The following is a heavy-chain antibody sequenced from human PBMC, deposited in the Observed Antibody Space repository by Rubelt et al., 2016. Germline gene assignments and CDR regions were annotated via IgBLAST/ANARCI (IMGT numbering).Heavy chain of an antibody. CDR1: GGSFSGYY. CDR3: ARHKRGQLWLKNSYYFDY. D-gene: IGHD5-18*01. Sequence: QVQLQQWGAGLLKPSETLSLTCAVYGGSFSGYYWSWIRQPPGKGLEWIGEINHSGSTNYNPSLKSRVTISVDTSKNQFSLKLSSVTAADTAVYYCARHKRGQLWLKNSYYFDYWGQGTLVTVSS. CDR2: INHSGST. V-gene: IGHV4-34*01. J-gene: IGHJ4*02.